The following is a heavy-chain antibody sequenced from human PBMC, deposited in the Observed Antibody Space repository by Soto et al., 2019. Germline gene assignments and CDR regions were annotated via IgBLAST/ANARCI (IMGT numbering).Heavy chain of an antibody. Sequence: EVQLVESGGGLVKPGGSLRLSCAASGFSFSNVWMNWVRQAPGKGLEWVGRIKSKTDGGTTDYAAPVKGRFTLSRDDSKNTMYLQMNSLKTEDTAVYYCSTSDSIWDDYGMDVWGQGTTITVSS. CDR3: STSDSIWDDYGMDV. V-gene: IGHV3-15*01. CDR1: GFSFSNVW. J-gene: IGHJ6*02. CDR2: IKSKTDGGTT. D-gene: IGHD4-4*01.